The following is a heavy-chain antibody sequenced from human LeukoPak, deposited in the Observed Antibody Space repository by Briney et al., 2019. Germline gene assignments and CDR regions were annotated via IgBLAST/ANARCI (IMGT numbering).Heavy chain of an antibody. CDR2: IYYSGST. Sequence: ASETLSLTCTVSGGSISSYYWSWIRQPPGKGLEWIGYIYYSGSTNYNPSLKSRITMSVDTSKNQFSLNLSSVTAADTAVYYCAGDDSSGYYSRRAFDIWGQGTMVTVSS. CDR1: GGSISSYY. CDR3: AGDDSSGYYSRRAFDI. V-gene: IGHV4-59*01. D-gene: IGHD3-22*01. J-gene: IGHJ3*02.